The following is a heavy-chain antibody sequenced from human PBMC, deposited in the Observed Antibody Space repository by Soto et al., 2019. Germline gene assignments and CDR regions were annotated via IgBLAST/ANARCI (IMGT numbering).Heavy chain of an antibody. CDR3: ARDGDYVWGLYRWSDVLDI. CDR2: ISSSSSYI. Sequence: VQLVESGGGLVKPGGSLRLSCAASGFTFSSYSMNWVRQAPGKGLEWVSSISSSSSYIYYADSVKGRFTISRDNAKNALYLKMNVLRAEVTAVYYCARDGDYVWGLYRWSDVLDIWGQGTMVTVSS. J-gene: IGHJ3*02. V-gene: IGHV3-21*01. D-gene: IGHD3-16*02. CDR1: GFTFSSYS.